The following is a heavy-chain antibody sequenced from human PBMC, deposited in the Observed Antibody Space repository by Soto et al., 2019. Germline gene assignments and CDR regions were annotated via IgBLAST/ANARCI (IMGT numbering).Heavy chain of an antibody. D-gene: IGHD4-17*01. CDR3: GRASDYGDYWFDP. CDR2: ISAYNGNT. CDR1: GYTFTSYG. J-gene: IGHJ5*02. Sequence: GASVKVSCKASGYTFTSYGISWVRQAPGQGPEWMGWISAYNGNTNYAQKLQGRVTMTTDTSTSTAYMELRSLRSDDTAVYYCGRASDYGDYWFDPWGQGTLVTVSS. V-gene: IGHV1-18*01.